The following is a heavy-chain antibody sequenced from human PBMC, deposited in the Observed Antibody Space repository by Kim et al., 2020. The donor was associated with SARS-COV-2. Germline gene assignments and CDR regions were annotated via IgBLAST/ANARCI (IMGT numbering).Heavy chain of an antibody. CDR3: AKGQLLFGYYGMDV. Sequence: GGSLRLSCAASGFTFDDYAMHWVRQAPGKGLEWVSGISWNSGSIGYADSVKGRFTISRDNAKNSLYLQMNSLRAEDTALYYCAKGQLLFGYYGMDVWGQG. D-gene: IGHD2-2*01. CDR1: GFTFDDYA. CDR2: ISWNSGSI. V-gene: IGHV3-9*01. J-gene: IGHJ6*02.